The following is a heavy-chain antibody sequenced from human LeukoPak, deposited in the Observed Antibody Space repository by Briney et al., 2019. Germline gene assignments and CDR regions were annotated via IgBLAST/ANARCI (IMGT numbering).Heavy chain of an antibody. Sequence: PSETLSLTCTVSVDSISDYYWSWIRQPAGKGLELIRRIYTNGITNYNPSLKSRVTTSVETSKNQLSLRLSSVTAADTAVYYCARGVMTAIFAFDIWGQGTMVTVSS. CDR3: ARGVMTAIFAFDI. D-gene: IGHD2-21*02. V-gene: IGHV4-4*07. J-gene: IGHJ3*02. CDR1: VDSISDYY. CDR2: IYTNGIT.